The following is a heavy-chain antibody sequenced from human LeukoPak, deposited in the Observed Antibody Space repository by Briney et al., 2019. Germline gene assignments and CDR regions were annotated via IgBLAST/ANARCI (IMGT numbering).Heavy chain of an antibody. V-gene: IGHV3-23*01. CDR1: GFTFRSYS. D-gene: IGHD4-11*01. CDR2: IRGGADDT. CDR3: AKNRGNYYYFDY. J-gene: IGHJ4*02. Sequence: GGSLRLSCAASGFTFRSYSMAWVRLAPGKGLEWGSVIRGGADDTSYVDSVKGRFTISRDNSKNTLFLQMNSLRAEDTAVYYCAKNRGNYYYFDYWGQGTLVTVSS.